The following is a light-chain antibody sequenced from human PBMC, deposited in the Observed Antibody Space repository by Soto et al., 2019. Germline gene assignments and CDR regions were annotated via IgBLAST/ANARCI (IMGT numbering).Light chain of an antibody. CDR2: EFS. CDR1: SSDVGGYNY. Sequence: QSALAQPASVSGSPGQSITISCTGTSSDVGGYNYVSWYQQHPGKAPKLMIYEFSNRPSGVSNRFSGSKSGNTASLTISGLHAEDEADYYCSSYTSSSTSYVFGTGTKVTVL. V-gene: IGLV2-14*01. CDR3: SSYTSSSTSYV. J-gene: IGLJ1*01.